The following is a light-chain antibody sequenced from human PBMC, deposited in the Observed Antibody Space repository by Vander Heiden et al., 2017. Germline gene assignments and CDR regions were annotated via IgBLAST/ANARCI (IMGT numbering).Light chain of an antibody. V-gene: IGLV2-11*01. CDR1: SSDVGGNNY. CDR3: CSYAGRYTWV. CDR2: DVD. Sequence: QSALPQPRSESGPPGQPVTISCTGTSSDVGGNNYDSYDQQHPGEAPKLMIFDVDRRPAGVPGRFSGSKSGNAASLTISGHYAEEEADYCCCSYAGRYTWVFGGGTKLTVL. J-gene: IGLJ2*01.